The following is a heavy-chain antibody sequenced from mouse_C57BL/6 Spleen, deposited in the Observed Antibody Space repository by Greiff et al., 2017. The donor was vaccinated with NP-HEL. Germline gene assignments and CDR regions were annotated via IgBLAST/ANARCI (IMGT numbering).Heavy chain of an antibody. CDR2: ISYDGSN. V-gene: IGHV3-6*01. CDR3: ARDRGYDGVYFDY. J-gene: IGHJ2*01. CDR1: GYSITSGYY. Sequence: EVQLQESGPGLVKPSQSLSLTCSVTGYSITSGYYWNWIRQFPGNKLEWMGYISYDGSNNYNPSLKNRISITRDTSKNQFFLKLNSVTTEDTATYYCARDRGYDGVYFDYWGQGTTLTVSS. D-gene: IGHD2-2*01.